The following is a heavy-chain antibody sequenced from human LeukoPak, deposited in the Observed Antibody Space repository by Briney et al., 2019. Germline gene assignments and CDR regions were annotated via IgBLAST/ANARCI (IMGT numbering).Heavy chain of an antibody. CDR2: IYHSGST. CDR3: ARIGYCSGGSCSRFDY. D-gene: IGHD2-15*01. Sequence: PSETLSLTCTVSGGSISSSNWWSWVRQPPGKGLEWIGEIYHSGSTNYNPSLKSRVTISVDKSKNQFSLKLSSVTAADTAVYYCARIGYCSGGSCSRFDYWGQGTLVTVSS. J-gene: IGHJ4*02. CDR1: GGSISSSNW. V-gene: IGHV4-4*02.